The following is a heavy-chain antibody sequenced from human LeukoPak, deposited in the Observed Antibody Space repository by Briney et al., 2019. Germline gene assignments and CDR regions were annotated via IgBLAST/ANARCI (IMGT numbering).Heavy chain of an antibody. Sequence: PSETLSLTCTVSGGSISSSSYYWGWIRQPPGKGLEWIGSIYYSGSTYYNPSLKSRVTISVDTSKNQFSLKLSSVTAADTAVYYCARDLNFGYSYGFDYWGQGTLVTVSS. J-gene: IGHJ4*02. D-gene: IGHD5-18*01. V-gene: IGHV4-39*07. CDR3: ARDLNFGYSYGFDY. CDR2: IYYSGST. CDR1: GGSISSSSYY.